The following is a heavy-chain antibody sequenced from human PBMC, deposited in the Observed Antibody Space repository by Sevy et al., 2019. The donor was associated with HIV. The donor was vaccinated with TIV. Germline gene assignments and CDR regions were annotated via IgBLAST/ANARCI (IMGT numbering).Heavy chain of an antibody. CDR2: IYPGDSDT. CDR1: GYDFANNW. CDR3: ARPVGYAAS. Sequence: GESLKISCRASGYDFANNWIGWVRQMPGEGLEWMGIIYPGDSDTRYTPSSEGRVTISADKSVNTAYLQWSSLKAPDTATYYCARPVGYAASWGQGTLVTVSS. D-gene: IGHD5-12*01. V-gene: IGHV5-51*01. J-gene: IGHJ5*02.